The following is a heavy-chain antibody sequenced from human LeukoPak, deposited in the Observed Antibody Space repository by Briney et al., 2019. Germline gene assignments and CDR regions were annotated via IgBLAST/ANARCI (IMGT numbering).Heavy chain of an antibody. Sequence: SVKVSCKASGGTFSGYAISWVRQAPGQGLEWMGGIIPIFGTANYAQKFQGRVTITADKSTSTAYMELSSLRSEDTAVYYCARGIAVAGTDWFDPWGQGTLVTVSS. CDR1: GGTFSGYA. CDR2: IIPIFGTA. V-gene: IGHV1-69*06. J-gene: IGHJ5*02. CDR3: ARGIAVAGTDWFDP. D-gene: IGHD6-19*01.